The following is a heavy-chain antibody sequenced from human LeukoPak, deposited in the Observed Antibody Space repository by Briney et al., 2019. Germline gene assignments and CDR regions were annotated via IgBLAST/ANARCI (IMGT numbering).Heavy chain of an antibody. V-gene: IGHV3-30-3*01. CDR3: ARDVPPPGNSFYMDV. Sequence: GGSLRLSCAASGFTFSNYWMSWARQAPGKGLEWVAVISYDGSNKYYADSVKGRFTISRDNSKNTLYLQMNSLRAEDTAVYYCARDVPPPGNSFYMDVWGKGTTVTVSS. J-gene: IGHJ6*03. CDR2: ISYDGSNK. CDR1: GFTFSNYW.